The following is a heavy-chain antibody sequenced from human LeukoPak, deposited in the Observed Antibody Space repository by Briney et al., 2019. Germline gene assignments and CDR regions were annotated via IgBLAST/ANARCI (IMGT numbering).Heavy chain of an antibody. J-gene: IGHJ4*02. CDR2: ISSSGSTI. CDR3: ARSNDYGDYADVYFDY. Sequence: GGSLRLSCAASGFTFSSYEMNWVRQAPGKGLEWASYISSSGSTIYYADSVKGRFTISRDNAKNSLYLQMNSLRAEDTAVYYCARSNDYGDYADVYFDYWGQGTLVTVSS. CDR1: GFTFSSYE. D-gene: IGHD4-17*01. V-gene: IGHV3-48*03.